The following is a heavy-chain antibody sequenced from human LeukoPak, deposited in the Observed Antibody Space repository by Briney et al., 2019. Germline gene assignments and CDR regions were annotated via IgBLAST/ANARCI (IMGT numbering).Heavy chain of an antibody. CDR1: GYTFTSYY. CDR2: INPSGGST. Sequence: ASVKVSCTASGYTFTSYYMHWVRQAPGQGLEWMGIINPSGGSTSYAQKFQGRVTITADESTSTAYMELSSLRSEDTAVYYCARMYYDILTGYQYYYYGMDVWGQGTTVTVSS. CDR3: ARMYYDILTGYQYYYYGMDV. V-gene: IGHV1-46*01. D-gene: IGHD3-9*01. J-gene: IGHJ6*02.